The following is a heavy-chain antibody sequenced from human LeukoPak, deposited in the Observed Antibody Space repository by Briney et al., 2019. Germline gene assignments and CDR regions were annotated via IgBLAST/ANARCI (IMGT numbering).Heavy chain of an antibody. CDR2: IYTSGST. CDR1: GGSISSGSYY. D-gene: IGHD6-13*01. V-gene: IGHV4-61*02. J-gene: IGHJ3*02. Sequence: SQTLSLTCTVSGGSISSGSYYWSWIRQPAGKGLEWIGRIYTSGSTNYNPSLKSRVTISVDTSKNQFSLKLSSVTAADTAVYYCARAGVAAAPGAFDIWAKGQWSPSPQ. CDR3: ARAGVAAAPGAFDI.